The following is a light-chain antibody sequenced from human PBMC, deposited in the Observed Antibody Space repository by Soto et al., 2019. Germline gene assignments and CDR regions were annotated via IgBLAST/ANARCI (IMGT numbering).Light chain of an antibody. J-gene: IGLJ2*01. Sequence: QAVVTQPPSASGTPGQRVTISCSGSSSNIGGNAVNWYQQLPRTAPRVLIYSNNHRPSGVPDRFSGSKSATSASLVISGLQSEDEAHYYCAAYDDSLNGVVFGGGTQLTVL. CDR3: AAYDDSLNGVV. V-gene: IGLV1-44*01. CDR1: SSNIGGNA. CDR2: SNN.